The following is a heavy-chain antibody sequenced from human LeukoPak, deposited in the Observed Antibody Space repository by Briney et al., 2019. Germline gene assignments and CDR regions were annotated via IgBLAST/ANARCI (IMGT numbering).Heavy chain of an antibody. CDR2: ISYDGSNK. D-gene: IGHD5-18*01. CDR1: GFTFSSYG. Sequence: PGRSLRLSCAASGFTFSSYGMHWVRQAPGKGLEWVAVISYDGSNKYYADSVKGRFTISRDNSKNTLYLQMNSLRAEDTAVYYCAKDRGYSENTLDYWGQGTLVTVSS. CDR3: AKDRGYSENTLDY. V-gene: IGHV3-30*18. J-gene: IGHJ4*02.